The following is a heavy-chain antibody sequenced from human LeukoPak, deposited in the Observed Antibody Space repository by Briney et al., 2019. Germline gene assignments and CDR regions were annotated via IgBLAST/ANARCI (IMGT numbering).Heavy chain of an antibody. CDR3: AREYSSGWYGPMDV. Sequence: TGGSLRLSCAASGFTFSSYAMHWVRQAPGKGLEWVAVISYDGSNKYYADSVKGRFTISRDNSKNTLYLQMNSLRAEDTAVYYCAREYSSGWYGPMDVWGQGTTVTVSS. CDR1: GFTFSSYA. CDR2: ISYDGSNK. J-gene: IGHJ6*02. V-gene: IGHV3-30-3*01. D-gene: IGHD6-19*01.